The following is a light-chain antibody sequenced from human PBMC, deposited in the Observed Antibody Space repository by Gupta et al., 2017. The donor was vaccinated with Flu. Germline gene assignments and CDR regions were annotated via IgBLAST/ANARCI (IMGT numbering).Light chain of an antibody. Sequence: ATLSCRASQSVSSSYLAWYQQKPGQAPRLLIYGASSRATGIPDRFSGSGSGTDFTLTISRLEPEDFAVYYCQQYGSSPPLTFGGGTKVEIK. V-gene: IGKV3-20*01. CDR3: QQYGSSPPLT. J-gene: IGKJ4*01. CDR1: QSVSSSY. CDR2: GAS.